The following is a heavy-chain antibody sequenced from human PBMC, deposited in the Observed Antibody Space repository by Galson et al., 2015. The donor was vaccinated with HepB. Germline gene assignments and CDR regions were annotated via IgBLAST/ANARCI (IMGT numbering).Heavy chain of an antibody. CDR3: AAGGGWYSRFDY. V-gene: IGHV1-18*01. J-gene: IGHJ4*02. CDR2: ISAYNGNT. CDR1: GYTFTSYG. Sequence: SVQVSCKAYGYTFTSYGISWVRQAPGQGLEWMGWISAYNGNTNYAQKLQRRVTMTTDTSTSTAYIELRSLRSDDTSVYYCAAGGGWYSRFDYWGQGTLVTVAS. D-gene: IGHD6-19*01.